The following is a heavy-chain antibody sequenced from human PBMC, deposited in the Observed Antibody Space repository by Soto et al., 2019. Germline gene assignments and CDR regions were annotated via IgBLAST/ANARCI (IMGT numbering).Heavy chain of an antibody. CDR1: SGSISSSNW. CDR2: IYHSGST. D-gene: IGHD6-19*01. V-gene: IGHV4-4*02. J-gene: IGHJ4*02. Sequence: SETLSLTCAVSSGSISSSNWWSWVRQPPGKGLEWIGEIYHSGSTNYNPSLKSRVTISVDKSKNQFSLKLSSVTAADTAVYYCARQVYVSGWFFFDYWGQGTLVTVSS. CDR3: ARQVYVSGWFFFDY.